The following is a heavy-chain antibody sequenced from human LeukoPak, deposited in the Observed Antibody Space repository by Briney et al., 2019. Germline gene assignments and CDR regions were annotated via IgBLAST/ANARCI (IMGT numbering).Heavy chain of an antibody. CDR2: ISWNSGSI. V-gene: IGHV3-9*01. J-gene: IGHJ6*02. CDR1: GFTFDDYA. D-gene: IGHD3-3*01. Sequence: GGSLRLPCAASGFTFDDYAMHWVRQAPGKGLEWVSGISWNSGSIGYADSVKGRFTISRDNAKNSLYLQMNSLRAEDTALYYCAKDIWPSFYDFLYYYGMDVWGQGTTVTVSS. CDR3: AKDIWPSFYDFLYYYGMDV.